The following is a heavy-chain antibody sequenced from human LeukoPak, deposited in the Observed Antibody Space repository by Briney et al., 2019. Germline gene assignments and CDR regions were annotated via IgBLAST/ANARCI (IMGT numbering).Heavy chain of an antibody. CDR1: GYTFTGYY. Sequence: ASVKVSCKASGYTFTGYYMHWVRQAPGQGLEWMGWINPNNGGTNYAQKFQGRATMTRDTSISTAYMELSRLRSDDTAVYYCARGGYSGYDYSFLWGQGTLVTVSS. V-gene: IGHV1-2*02. J-gene: IGHJ4*02. CDR2: INPNNGGT. CDR3: ARGGYSGYDYSFL. D-gene: IGHD5-12*01.